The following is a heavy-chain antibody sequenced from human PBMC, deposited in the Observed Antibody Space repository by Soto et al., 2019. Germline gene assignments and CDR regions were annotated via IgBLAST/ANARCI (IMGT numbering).Heavy chain of an antibody. CDR2: LDQSGGT. Sequence: SETLSLTCAVVGDSLRGQSWNWIRQSPGKGLEWIGELDQSGGTNYNPSLKRRAIISDDTSKNQFSLTLTSVTAADTAVYYCAREDSNGWSGESLDVWGQGTTV. J-gene: IGHJ6*02. V-gene: IGHV4-34*01. D-gene: IGHD6-19*01. CDR3: AREDSNGWSGESLDV. CDR1: GDSLRGQS.